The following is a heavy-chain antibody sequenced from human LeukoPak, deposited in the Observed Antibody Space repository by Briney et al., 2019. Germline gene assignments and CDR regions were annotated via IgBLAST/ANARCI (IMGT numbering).Heavy chain of an antibody. D-gene: IGHD5-24*01. CDR1: GGSISSYY. Sequence: KPSETLSLTCTVSGGSISSYYWNWIRQPPGKGLEWIGYIHYSGSTNYNPSLKSRVTMSVDTSKNQFSLKLSSVTAADTAVYYCARRNGYSLDAFDIWGQGTMVTVSS. J-gene: IGHJ3*02. V-gene: IGHV4-59*08. CDR3: ARRNGYSLDAFDI. CDR2: IHYSGST.